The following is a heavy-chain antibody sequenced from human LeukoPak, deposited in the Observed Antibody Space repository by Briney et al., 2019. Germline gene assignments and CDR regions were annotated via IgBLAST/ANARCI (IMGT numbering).Heavy chain of an antibody. Sequence: PGVFLRLSCVVSGFTFSDHYMDWARQAPGKGVGWVGRSKNKANSYTTTYASYVKGKFTISRDDSKSSLCLQMNSLKTEDTAVYYCTRIHGREAYDMWGQGTMVTVSS. V-gene: IGHV3-72*01. J-gene: IGHJ3*02. CDR2: SKNKANSYTT. CDR3: TRIHGREAYDM. CDR1: GFTFSDHY. D-gene: IGHD1-26*01.